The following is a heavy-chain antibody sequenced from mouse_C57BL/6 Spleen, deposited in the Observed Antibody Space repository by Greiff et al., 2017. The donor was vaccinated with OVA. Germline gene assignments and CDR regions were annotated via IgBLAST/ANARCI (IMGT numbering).Heavy chain of an antibody. CDR3: ARDPGGYDVGGYYAMDY. J-gene: IGHJ4*01. V-gene: IGHV3-6*01. Sequence: EVKLQESGPGLVKPSQSLSLTCSVTGYSITSGYYWNWIRQFPGNKLEWMGYISYDGRNNYNPSLKNRISITRDTSKNQVFLKLNSVTTEYTATYYCARDPGGYDVGGYYAMDYWGQGTSVTVSS. D-gene: IGHD2-2*01. CDR2: ISYDGRN. CDR1: GYSITSGYY.